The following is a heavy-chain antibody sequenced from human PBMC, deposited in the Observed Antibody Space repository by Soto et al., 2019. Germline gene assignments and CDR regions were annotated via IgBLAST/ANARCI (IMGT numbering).Heavy chain of an antibody. V-gene: IGHV1-2*04. D-gene: IGHD3-9*01. Sequence: ASVKVSCKASGYTFTGYYMHWVRQAPGQGLEWMGWINPNSGGTNYAQKFQGWVTMTRDTSISTAYMELSRLRSDDAAVYYCARTRYDILTGYYKASFVFDYWGQGTLVPVSS. CDR1: GYTFTGYY. CDR2: INPNSGGT. CDR3: ARTRYDILTGYYKASFVFDY. J-gene: IGHJ4*02.